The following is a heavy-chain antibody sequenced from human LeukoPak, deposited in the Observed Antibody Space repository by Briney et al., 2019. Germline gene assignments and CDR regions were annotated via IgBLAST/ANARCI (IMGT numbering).Heavy chain of an antibody. Sequence: ASVKVSCKVSGYTLTELSMHWVRQAPGKGLEWMGGFDPEDGETIYAQKFQGRVTMTEDTSTDAAYMELSSLRSEDTAVYYCATWSGSYSYYFDYWGQGTLVTVSS. V-gene: IGHV1-24*01. J-gene: IGHJ4*02. CDR2: FDPEDGET. D-gene: IGHD1-26*01. CDR1: GYTLTELS. CDR3: ATWSGSYSYYFDY.